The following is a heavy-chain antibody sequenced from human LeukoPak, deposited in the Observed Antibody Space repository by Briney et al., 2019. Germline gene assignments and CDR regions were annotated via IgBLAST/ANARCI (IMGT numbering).Heavy chain of an antibody. J-gene: IGHJ4*02. CDR1: GFTFSSYA. Sequence: GGSLRLSCAASGFTFSSYAMHWVRQAPGKGLEWVAVISYDGSNKYYADSVKGRFTISRDNSKNTLYLQMNSLRAEDTAVYYCARAGGNIVVDSPSFWGQGTLVTVSS. CDR3: ARAGGNIVVDSPSF. V-gene: IGHV3-30*04. D-gene: IGHD2-15*01. CDR2: ISYDGSNK.